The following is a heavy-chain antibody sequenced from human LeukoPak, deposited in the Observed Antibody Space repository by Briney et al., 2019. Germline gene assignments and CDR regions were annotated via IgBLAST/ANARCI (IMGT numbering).Heavy chain of an antibody. CDR1: GGSISSGSYY. V-gene: IGHV4-61*02. D-gene: IGHD3-10*01. CDR3: ARGLGILWFGELLSQGWFDP. J-gene: IGHJ5*02. Sequence: RSSQTLSLTCTVSGGSISSGSYYWSWIRQPAGKGLEWIGRIYTSGSTNYNPSLKSRVTISVDKSKNQFSLKLSSVTAADTAVYYCARGLGILWFGELLSQGWFDPWGQGTLVTVSS. CDR2: IYTSGST.